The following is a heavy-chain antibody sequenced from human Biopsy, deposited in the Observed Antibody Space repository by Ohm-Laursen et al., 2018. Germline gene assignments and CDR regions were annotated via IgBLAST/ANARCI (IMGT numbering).Heavy chain of an antibody. J-gene: IGHJ6*02. CDR1: GGSISDSTYH. Sequence: SQTLSLTCTVSGGSISDSTYHWGWIRQSPGKGLEWIGNIYYSGTTDYSPSLKSRVTISIDKSKNQFFLKLSSVTAVDTAVYYCARATNSTGWPYYYFYGMDVWGQGTTVTVSS. V-gene: IGHV4-61*05. D-gene: IGHD2/OR15-2a*01. CDR2: IYYSGTT. CDR3: ARATNSTGWPYYYFYGMDV.